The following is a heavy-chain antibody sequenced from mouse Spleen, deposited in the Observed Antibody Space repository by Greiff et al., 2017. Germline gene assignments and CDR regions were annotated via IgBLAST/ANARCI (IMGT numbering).Heavy chain of an antibody. V-gene: IGHV14-4*01. Sequence: VQLKQSGAELVRPGASVKLSCTASGFNIKDDYMHWVKQRPEQGLEWIGWIDPENGDTEYASKFQGKATITADTSSNTAYLQLSSLTSEDTAVYYCTTLYGYDGTCWGQGTTLTVSS. D-gene: IGHD2-2*01. J-gene: IGHJ2*01. CDR1: GFNIKDDY. CDR2: IDPENGDT. CDR3: TTLYGYDGTC.